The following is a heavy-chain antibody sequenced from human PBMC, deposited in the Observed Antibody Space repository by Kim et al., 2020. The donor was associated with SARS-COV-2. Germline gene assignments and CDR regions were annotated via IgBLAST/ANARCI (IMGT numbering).Heavy chain of an antibody. Sequence: GGYLRLSCAASGFTFSSYAMHWVRQAPGKGLEWVAVISYDGSNKYYADSVKGRFTISRDNSKNTLYLQMNSLRAEDTAVYYCAQIAAAADFDYWGQGTLVTVSS. J-gene: IGHJ4*02. V-gene: IGHV3-30*04. D-gene: IGHD6-13*01. CDR2: ISYDGSNK. CDR3: AQIAAAADFDY. CDR1: GFTFSSYA.